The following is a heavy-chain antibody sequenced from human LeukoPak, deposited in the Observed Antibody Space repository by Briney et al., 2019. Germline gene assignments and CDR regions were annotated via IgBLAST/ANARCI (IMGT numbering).Heavy chain of an antibody. J-gene: IGHJ3*01. CDR3: AREDDDWGPNTLDV. CDR2: IDSGSGNI. D-gene: IGHD7-27*01. V-gene: IGHV3-48*02. CDR1: GFTFSSHS. Sequence: GGSLRLSCAASGFTFSSHSMNWVREAPGKGLEWLSYIDSGSGNIYYRDSVKGRFTISRDNAQDSLYLQMDSLGDEDTAVYYCAREDDDWGPNTLDVWGQGTVVTVSS.